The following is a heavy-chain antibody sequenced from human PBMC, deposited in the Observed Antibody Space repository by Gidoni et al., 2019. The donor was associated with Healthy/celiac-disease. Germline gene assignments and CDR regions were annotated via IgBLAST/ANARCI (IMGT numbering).Heavy chain of an antibody. J-gene: IGHJ6*02. CDR1: GFTFSDYY. V-gene: IGHV3-11*05. Sequence: QVQLVESGGGLVKPGGSLRLSCAASGFTFSDYYMSWIRQAPGKGLEWVSYISSSSSYTNYADSVKGRFTISRDNAKNSLYLQMNSLRAEDTAVYYCASPRIGLGSSSWYGMDVWGQGTTVTVSS. D-gene: IGHD6-13*01. CDR2: ISSSSSYT. CDR3: ASPRIGLGSSSWYGMDV.